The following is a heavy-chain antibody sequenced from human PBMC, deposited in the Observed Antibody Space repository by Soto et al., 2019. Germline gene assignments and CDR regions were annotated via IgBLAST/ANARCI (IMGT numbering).Heavy chain of an antibody. CDR3: ATVRSTMVRGVIIGYYMDV. CDR2: IHYSGST. CDR1: GGSISSYY. Sequence: SETLSLTCTVSGGSISSYYWSWIRQPPGKGLEWIGYIHYSGSTNYNPSLKSRVTISVDTSKNQFSLKLSSVTAADTAVYYCATVRSTMVRGVIIGYYMDVRAKRTTVTVSS. J-gene: IGHJ6*03. V-gene: IGHV4-59*01. D-gene: IGHD3-10*01.